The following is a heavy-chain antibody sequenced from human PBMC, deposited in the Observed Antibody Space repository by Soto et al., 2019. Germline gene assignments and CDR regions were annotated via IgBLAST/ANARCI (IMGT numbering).Heavy chain of an antibody. D-gene: IGHD6-6*01. J-gene: IGHJ6*02. V-gene: IGHV1-69*13. Sequence: SVKVSCKASGGTFSSYAISWVRQAPGQGLEWMGGIIPIFGTANYAQKFQGRVTITADESTSTAYMELSSLRSEDTAVYYCARHTRGDSSSLILPKYYYGMDVWGQGTTVTVSS. CDR3: ARHTRGDSSSLILPKYYYGMDV. CDR2: IIPIFGTA. CDR1: GGTFSSYA.